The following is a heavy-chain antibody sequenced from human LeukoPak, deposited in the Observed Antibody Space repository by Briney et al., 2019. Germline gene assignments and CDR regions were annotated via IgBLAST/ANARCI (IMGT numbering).Heavy chain of an antibody. J-gene: IGHJ6*03. D-gene: IGHD3-3*01. Sequence: PGGSLRLSCAASGFTFSSYSMNWVRQAPGKGLEWVSSISSSSSYIYYADSVKGRFTISRDNAKNSLYLQMNSLRAEDTAVYYCARAAAIFGVVTPSHPDMDVWGKGTTVTVSS. CDR3: ARAAAIFGVVTPSHPDMDV. CDR1: GFTFSSYS. CDR2: ISSSSSYI. V-gene: IGHV3-21*01.